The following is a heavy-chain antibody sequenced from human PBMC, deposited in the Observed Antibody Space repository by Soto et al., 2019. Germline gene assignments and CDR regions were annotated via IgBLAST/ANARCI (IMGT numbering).Heavy chain of an antibody. CDR1: GYTFTSYG. CDR3: ARDRHEDIVVVPAANWFDP. Sequence: GASVKVSCKASGYTFTSYGISWVRQAPGQGLEWMGWISAYNGNTNYAQKLQGRVTMTTDTSTSTAYMELRSLRSDATAVYYCARDRHEDIVVVPAANWFDPWGQGTLVTVSS. CDR2: ISAYNGNT. V-gene: IGHV1-18*04. J-gene: IGHJ5*02. D-gene: IGHD2-2*01.